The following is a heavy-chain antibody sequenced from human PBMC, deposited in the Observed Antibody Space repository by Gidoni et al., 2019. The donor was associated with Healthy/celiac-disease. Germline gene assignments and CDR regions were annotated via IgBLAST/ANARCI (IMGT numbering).Heavy chain of an antibody. CDR3: ARVSFYGDYDY. CDR1: GYTFNSYY. V-gene: IGHV1-46*02. D-gene: IGHD4-17*01. J-gene: IGHJ4*02. CDR2: INPSGGST. Sequence: QVQQFQSGAEVQKPGASVKVSCTASGYTFNSYYMHWVRQAPGQGLEWMGSINPSGGSTSYAQKFQGRVTMTRDTSTSTVYMELSSLRSEDTAVYYCARVSFYGDYDYWGQGTLVTVSS.